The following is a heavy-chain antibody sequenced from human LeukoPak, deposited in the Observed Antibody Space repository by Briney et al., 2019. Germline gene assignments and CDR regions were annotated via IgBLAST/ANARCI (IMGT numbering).Heavy chain of an antibody. CDR1: GFTFSSYW. J-gene: IGHJ1*01. CDR3: SLEGSSWYSDFQH. D-gene: IGHD6-13*01. V-gene: IGHV3-7*05. CDR2: IKQDGSEK. Sequence: PGGSLRLSCAASGFTFSSYWMSWVRQAPGKGLEWVANIKQDGSEKYYVDSVKGRFTISRDNAKNSLYLQMNSLRAEDTAVYYSSLEGSSWYSDFQHWGQGTLVTVSS.